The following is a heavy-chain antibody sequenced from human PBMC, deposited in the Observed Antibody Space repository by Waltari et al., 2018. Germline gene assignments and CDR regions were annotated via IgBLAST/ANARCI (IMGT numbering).Heavy chain of an antibody. CDR3: ARSFYGSGSTTFDY. D-gene: IGHD3-10*01. J-gene: IGHJ4*02. Sequence: QVQLQESGPGLVKPSETLSLTCTVSGGSISSYYWSWIRQPPGKGLEWIGYIYYSGSTNYNPSLKSRVTISVDTSKNQFSLKLSSVTAADTAVYYCARSFYGSGSTTFDYWGQGTLVTVSS. V-gene: IGHV4-59*01. CDR2: IYYSGST. CDR1: GGSISSYY.